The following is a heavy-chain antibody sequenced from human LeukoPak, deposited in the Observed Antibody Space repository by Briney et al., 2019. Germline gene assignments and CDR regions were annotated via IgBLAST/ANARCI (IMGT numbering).Heavy chain of an antibody. Sequence: GGSLRLSCAASGFTFSSYWMSWVRQAPGKGLEWVANIKQDGSEKYYVDSVKGRFTISRDNAKNSLYLQMNSLRAEDTAVYYCARDVRYYGSGEFDYWGQGTLVTVSS. J-gene: IGHJ4*02. CDR3: ARDVRYYGSGEFDY. D-gene: IGHD3-10*01. CDR1: GFTFSSYW. V-gene: IGHV3-7*01. CDR2: IKQDGSEK.